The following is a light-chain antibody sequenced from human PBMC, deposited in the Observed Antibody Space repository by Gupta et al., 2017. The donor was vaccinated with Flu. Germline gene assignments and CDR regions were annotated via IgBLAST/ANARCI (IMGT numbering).Light chain of an antibody. CDR1: SLRSSY. CDR3: NARDNSNNNQGV. J-gene: IGLJ3*02. CDR2: AKN. Sequence: SSALTQDPAVSVALGQTVRITCQGDSLRSSYASWYQQKPEQAPLLLIYAKNNRPSGIPDRCSCSTSGNTAAFTITGAQAEEEADYYCNARDNSNNNQGVFGGGTKLTVL. V-gene: IGLV3-19*01.